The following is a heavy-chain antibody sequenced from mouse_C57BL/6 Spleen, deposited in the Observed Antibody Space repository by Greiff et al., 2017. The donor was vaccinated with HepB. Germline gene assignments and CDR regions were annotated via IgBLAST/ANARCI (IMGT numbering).Heavy chain of an antibody. D-gene: IGHD2-10*02. CDR2: INPSTGGT. Sequence: VQLQQSGPELVKPGASVKISCKASGYSFTGYYMNWVKQSPEKSLEWIGEINPSTGGTTYNQKFKAKATLTVDKSSSTAYMQLKSLTSEDSAVYYCARRYGNYEWFAYWGQGTLVTVSA. CDR1: GYSFTGYY. CDR3: ARRYGNYEWFAY. J-gene: IGHJ3*01. V-gene: IGHV1-42*01.